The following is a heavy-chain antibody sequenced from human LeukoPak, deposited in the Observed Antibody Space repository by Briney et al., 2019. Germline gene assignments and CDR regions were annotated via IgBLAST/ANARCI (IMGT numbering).Heavy chain of an antibody. V-gene: IGHV1-8*01. J-gene: IGHJ4*02. D-gene: IGHD7-27*01. CDR2: MSPNSGDT. CDR3: ARGPPNWGYDY. CDR1: GYTFTSYD. Sequence: ASVKVSCKASGYTFTSYDFNWVRQATGQRPEWMGWMSPNSGDTGYAQKFQDRVTMTRNTSISTAYMEPSSLRSDDTAVYYCARGPPNWGYDYWGPGTLVTVSS.